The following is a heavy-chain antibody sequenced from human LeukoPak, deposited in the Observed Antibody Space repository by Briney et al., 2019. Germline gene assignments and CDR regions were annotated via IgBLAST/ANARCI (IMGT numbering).Heavy chain of an antibody. CDR3: ARRGSRCGGDCPRYYYYYYGMDV. Sequence: GASVKVSCKASGYTFTSYDINWVRQATGQGLEWMGWMNPNSGNTGYAQKFQGRVTMTRNTSISTAYMELSSLRSEDTAVYYCARRGSRCGGDCPRYYYYYYGMDVWGQGTTVTVSS. CDR1: GYTFTSYD. V-gene: IGHV1-8*01. D-gene: IGHD2-21*02. J-gene: IGHJ6*02. CDR2: MNPNSGNT.